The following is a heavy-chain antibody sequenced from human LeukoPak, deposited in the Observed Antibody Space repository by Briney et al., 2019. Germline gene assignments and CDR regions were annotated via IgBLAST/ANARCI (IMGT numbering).Heavy chain of an antibody. CDR2: INHSGST. J-gene: IGHJ4*02. Sequence: SETLSLTCAVYGGSFSGYYWSWIRQPPGKGLEWIGEINHSGSTNYNPSLKSRVTMSVDTSKNQFSLKLSSVTAADTAVYYCAREGEQWLVFYFDYWGQGTLVTVSS. CDR3: AREGEQWLVFYFDY. CDR1: GGSFSGYY. V-gene: IGHV4-34*01. D-gene: IGHD6-19*01.